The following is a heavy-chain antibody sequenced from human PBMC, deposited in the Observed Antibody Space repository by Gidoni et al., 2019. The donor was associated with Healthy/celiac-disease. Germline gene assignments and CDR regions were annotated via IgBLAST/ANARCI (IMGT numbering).Heavy chain of an antibody. Sequence: EVQLVESGGGLVQPGGSLRLSCAASGFTFSSYWMSWVRQAPGKGLEWVANIKQDGSEKYYVDSVKGRFTISRDNAKNSLYLQMNSLRAEDTAVYYCARTPGNYDFWSGYPTGHYYYGMDVWGQGTTVTVSS. V-gene: IGHV3-7*01. CDR3: ARTPGNYDFWSGYPTGHYYYGMDV. D-gene: IGHD3-3*01. CDR2: IKQDGSEK. J-gene: IGHJ6*02. CDR1: GFTFSSYW.